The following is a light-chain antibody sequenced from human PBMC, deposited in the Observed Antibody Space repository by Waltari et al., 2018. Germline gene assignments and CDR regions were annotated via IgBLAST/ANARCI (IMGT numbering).Light chain of an antibody. CDR3: QQLNSYAQ. CDR2: AAS. CDR1: QGISSY. V-gene: IGKV1-9*01. Sequence: TQFTQSPSFMSASVGDRVTITCRASQGISSYLAWYQQKPRKAPTPLIYAASTFHRWVRSRISGGGSGRELTVTNSSLQAEDGGTYYCQQLNSYAQIGPGTKGDIK. J-gene: IGKJ3*01.